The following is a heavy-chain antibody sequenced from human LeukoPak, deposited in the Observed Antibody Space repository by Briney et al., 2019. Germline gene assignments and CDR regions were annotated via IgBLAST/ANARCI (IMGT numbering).Heavy chain of an antibody. J-gene: IGHJ4*02. D-gene: IGHD3-22*01. CDR2: IYYSGST. CDR3: TRPYYYDSSGSPDY. CDR1: GGSISSSSYY. Sequence: SETLSLTCTVSGGSISSSSYYWGWIRQPPGKGLEWIGSIYYSGSTYYNPSLKSRVTISVGTSKNQFSLKLSSVTAADTAVYYCTRPYYYDSSGSPDYWGQGTLVTVSS. V-gene: IGHV4-39*01.